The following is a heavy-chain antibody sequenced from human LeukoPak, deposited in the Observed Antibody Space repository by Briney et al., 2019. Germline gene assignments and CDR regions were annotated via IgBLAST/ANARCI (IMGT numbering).Heavy chain of an antibody. V-gene: IGHV3-21*01. Sequence: GGSLRLSCAASGFTFSSYSINWVRQAPGKGLEWVSSISSSSSYIYYADSVKGRFTIFRDNAKNSLYLQMNSLRAEDTAVYYCARDKEGYSSSPYFQHWGQGTLVTVSS. CDR3: ARDKEGYSSSPYFQH. J-gene: IGHJ1*01. D-gene: IGHD6-13*01. CDR2: ISSSSSYI. CDR1: GFTFSSYS.